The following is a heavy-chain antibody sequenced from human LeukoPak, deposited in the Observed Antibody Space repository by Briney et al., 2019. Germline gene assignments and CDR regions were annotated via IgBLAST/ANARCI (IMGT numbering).Heavy chain of an antibody. Sequence: SETLSLICTVSGGSISSYYWSWIRQPPGKGLEWIGYIYYSGSTNYNPSLKSRVTISVDTSKNQFSLKLSSVTAADTAVYYCARVGSSSSFGYWGQGTLVTVSS. D-gene: IGHD6-6*01. CDR3: ARVGSSSSFGY. J-gene: IGHJ4*02. CDR1: GGSISSYY. V-gene: IGHV4-59*01. CDR2: IYYSGST.